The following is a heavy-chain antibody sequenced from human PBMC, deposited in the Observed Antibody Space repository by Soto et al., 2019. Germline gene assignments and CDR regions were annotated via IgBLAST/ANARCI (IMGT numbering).Heavy chain of an antibody. V-gene: IGHV3-7*03. CDR2: IKPDGSAT. CDR1: DFTFRNYW. J-gene: IGHJ4*02. CDR3: FGGNGGPQ. D-gene: IGHD3-16*01. Sequence: PGGSLRLSCATSDFTFRNYWMNWVRQAPGKGLEWVANIKPDGSATNYVDSVKGRFTISRDNVRNSVSLQMNSLRVEDTAVYFCFGGNGGPQWSQGTLVTVSS.